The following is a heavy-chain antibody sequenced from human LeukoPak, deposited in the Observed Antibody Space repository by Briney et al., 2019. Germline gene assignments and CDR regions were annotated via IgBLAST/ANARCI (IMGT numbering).Heavy chain of an antibody. CDR1: GFTLSSYS. D-gene: IGHD7-27*01. J-gene: IGHJ4*02. CDR3: ARDLGATGEPDY. CDR2: SSFSGDIT. Sequence: GGSLRLSCAASGFTLSSYSMNWVRQAPGKGLEWITYSSFSGDITYYADSVKGRFTTSRDNGKNSLYLQMNSLRVDDTAVYYCARDLGATGEPDYWGQGTLVTVSS. V-gene: IGHV3-48*01.